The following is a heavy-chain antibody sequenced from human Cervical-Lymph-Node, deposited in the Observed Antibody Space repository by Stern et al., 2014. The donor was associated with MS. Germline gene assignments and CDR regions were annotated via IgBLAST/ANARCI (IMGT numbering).Heavy chain of an antibody. J-gene: IGHJ4*02. CDR3: ARGGRQQQEKMYTSGWSPGDS. V-gene: IGHV1-18*01. CDR1: GYTFAAYG. CDR2: ISAVYGNA. D-gene: IGHD6-19*01. Sequence: QVQLVESGAEVGQPGASVKVSCKGSGYTFAAYGITWVRQAPGQGLEWMGWISAVYGNAEHAECLKARFTFPIDTFTTTVHMELRNLTSDDTAGSFCARGGRQQQEKMYTSGWSPGDSWGQGTLVTVAS.